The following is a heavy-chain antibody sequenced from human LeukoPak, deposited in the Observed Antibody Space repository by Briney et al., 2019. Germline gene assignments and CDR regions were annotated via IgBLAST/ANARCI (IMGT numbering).Heavy chain of an antibody. V-gene: IGHV3-23*01. D-gene: IGHD3-22*01. CDR1: GFTFSSYG. J-gene: IGHJ4*02. CDR2: ISGSGGST. CDR3: AKDMWLVVVIRGPIFDY. Sequence: GGSLRLSCAASGFTFSSYGMSWVRQAPGKGLEWVSAISGSGGSTYYADSVKGRFTISRDNSKNTLYLQMNSLRAEDTAVYYCAKDMWLVVVIRGPIFDYWGQGTLATVSS.